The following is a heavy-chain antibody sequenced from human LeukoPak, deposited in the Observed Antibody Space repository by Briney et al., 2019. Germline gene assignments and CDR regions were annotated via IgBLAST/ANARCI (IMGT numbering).Heavy chain of an antibody. CDR3: ARDYHDDYSSWFDP. Sequence: SSETLSLTCTVSGGSISNKYWSWIRQPPGKGLEWIGYIYYSGSTNYNPSLKSRVTILVDTSKNQFSLKLSSVTAADTAVYYCARDYHDDYSSWFDPWGQGTLVTVSS. CDR1: GGSISNKY. CDR2: IYYSGST. J-gene: IGHJ5*02. D-gene: IGHD3-10*01. V-gene: IGHV4-59*01.